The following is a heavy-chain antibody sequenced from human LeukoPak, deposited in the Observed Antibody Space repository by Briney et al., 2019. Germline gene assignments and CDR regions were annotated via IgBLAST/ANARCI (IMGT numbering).Heavy chain of an antibody. D-gene: IGHD2-21*02. CDR2: ISSSSSYI. CDR3: ARDRGVVTANLKYTIFDY. V-gene: IGHV3-21*01. CDR1: GFTFSSSS. J-gene: IGHJ4*02. Sequence: GGSLRLSCAASGFTFSSSSMNWVRQAPGKGLEWVSSISSSSSYIYYADSVKGRFTISRDNAKNSLYLQMNSLRAEDTAVYYCARDRGVVTANLKYTIFDYWGQGTLVTVSS.